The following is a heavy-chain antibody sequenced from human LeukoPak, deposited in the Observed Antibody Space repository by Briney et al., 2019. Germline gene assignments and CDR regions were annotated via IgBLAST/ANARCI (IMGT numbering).Heavy chain of an antibody. D-gene: IGHD3-10*01. CDR1: GFTFSSYG. Sequence: GGSLRLSCAASGFTFSSYGMHWVRQAPGKGLEWVAFIRYDGSNKYYADSVKGRFTISRDNAKNSLYLQMNSLRAEDTAVYYCARDQITMVRGASGTFDIWGQGTMVTVSS. CDR3: ARDQITMVRGASGTFDI. J-gene: IGHJ3*02. CDR2: IRYDGSNK. V-gene: IGHV3-30*02.